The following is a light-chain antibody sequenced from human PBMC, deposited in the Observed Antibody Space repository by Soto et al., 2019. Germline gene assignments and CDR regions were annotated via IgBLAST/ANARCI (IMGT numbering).Light chain of an antibody. CDR1: QTIKTRS. CDR3: QQYGSPLT. CDR2: GTS. J-gene: IGKJ4*01. Sequence: EIVLTQSPGTLFLSPGERATLSCRASQTIKTRSLAWCQQKPGQAPRRLIYGTSSRPTNIPDRFGASGSGTDFTLTISRLEPDDFAVYYCQQYGSPLTFGGGTKVDIK. V-gene: IGKV3-20*01.